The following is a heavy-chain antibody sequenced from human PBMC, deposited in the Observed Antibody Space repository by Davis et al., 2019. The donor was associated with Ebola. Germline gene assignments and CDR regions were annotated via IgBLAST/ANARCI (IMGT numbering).Heavy chain of an antibody. Sequence: SETLSLTCSVSSDSISSKYWSWLRQPAGKGLEWIGYIYYSGSTYYNPSLKSRVTISVDTSKNQFSLKLTTVTAADTAVYYCARDSGPFDYWGQGTQVTVSS. CDR2: IYYSGST. V-gene: IGHV4-59*06. CDR1: SDSISSKY. D-gene: IGHD3-10*01. J-gene: IGHJ4*02. CDR3: ARDSGPFDY.